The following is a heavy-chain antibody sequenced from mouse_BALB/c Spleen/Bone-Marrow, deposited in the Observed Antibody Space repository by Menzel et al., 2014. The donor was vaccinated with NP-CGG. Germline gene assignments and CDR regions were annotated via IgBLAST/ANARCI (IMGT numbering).Heavy chain of an antibody. CDR1: GYSFTGYY. Sequence: VQLQQSGPELVKPGASVRISCKASGYSFTGYYMHWVKQSHVKSLEWIGRINPYNGATSYNQNFKDKASLTVDKSSSTAYMELHSLTSEDSAVYYCARSSYYAMDYWGQGTSVTVSS. CDR3: ARSSYYAMDY. CDR2: INPYNGAT. J-gene: IGHJ4*01. V-gene: IGHV1-31*01.